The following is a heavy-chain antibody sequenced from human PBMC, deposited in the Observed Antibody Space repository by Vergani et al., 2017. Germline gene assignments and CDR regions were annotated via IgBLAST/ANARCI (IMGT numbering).Heavy chain of an antibody. CDR2: IKRDGTET. D-gene: IGHD5-24*01. CDR3: VXGGLATIYNWFDP. Sequence: EVQLLESGGGSAQPGESLRLSCVASGFTFTAHGLNWVRQAPGKGLDWVASIKRDGTETFYVDSVKGRFTITRDNAKKFIYLQMNSLRADDTAVYYCVXGGLATIYNWFDPWGQGTRVTVSS. V-gene: IGHV3-7*01. J-gene: IGHJ5*01. CDR1: GFTFTAHG.